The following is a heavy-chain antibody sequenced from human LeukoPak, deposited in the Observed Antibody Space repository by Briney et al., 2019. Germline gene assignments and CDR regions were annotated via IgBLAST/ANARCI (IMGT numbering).Heavy chain of an antibody. CDR1: GYTFTSYY. CDR3: ARESRPTYTSGSDTFNI. Sequence: ASVKVSCKASGYTFTSYYIHWVRQAPGQELEWMGIINPSGATTGYAQKFQGRVTMTRDTSTSTVYMELSSMRSEDTALYYCARESRPTYTSGSDTFNIWGQGTMVTVSS. J-gene: IGHJ3*02. V-gene: IGHV1-46*01. CDR2: INPSGATT. D-gene: IGHD6-19*01.